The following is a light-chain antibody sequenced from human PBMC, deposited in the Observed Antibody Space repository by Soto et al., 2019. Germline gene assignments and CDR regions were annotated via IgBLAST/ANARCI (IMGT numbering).Light chain of an antibody. CDR2: EVS. CDR1: SGDVGDYDY. Sequence: QAVLTQPASVSGSPGQSITISCTGTSGDVGDYDYVSWYQHHPGKAPKVMIYEVSNRPSGVSDRFSGSKSGNTASLTISGLQAEDEADYYCGSYTSSSTLNWVFGGGTKVTVL. CDR3: GSYTSSSTLNWV. J-gene: IGLJ3*02. V-gene: IGLV2-14*01.